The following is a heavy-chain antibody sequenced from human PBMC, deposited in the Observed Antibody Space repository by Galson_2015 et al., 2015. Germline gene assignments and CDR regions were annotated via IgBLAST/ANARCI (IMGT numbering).Heavy chain of an antibody. CDR2: IYPGDSDT. Sequence: QSGAEVKKPGESLKISCKGSGYSFTSYWIGWVRQMPGKGLEWMGIIYPGDSDTRYSPSFQGQVTISADKSISTAYLQWSSLKASDTAMYYCARQAVRVIVVGGLVLPHTESWFDPWGQGTLVTVSS. J-gene: IGHJ5*02. V-gene: IGHV5-51*01. CDR1: GYSFTSYW. D-gene: IGHD2-15*01. CDR3: ARQAVRVIVVGGLVLPHTESWFDP.